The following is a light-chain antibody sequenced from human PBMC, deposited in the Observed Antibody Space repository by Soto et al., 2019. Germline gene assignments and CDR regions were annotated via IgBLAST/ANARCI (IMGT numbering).Light chain of an antibody. J-gene: IGLJ1*01. CDR2: RNN. V-gene: IGLV1-47*01. Sequence: QAVVTQPPSAYGTPGQRVTISCSGSSSNIGSNYVNWYQQLPGTAPKLLINRNNQRPSGVTDRFSGSKSGTSASLAISGLRSEDEADYYCAAWDDTLSGHNYVFGTGTKLTVL. CDR3: AAWDDTLSGHNYV. CDR1: SSNIGSNY.